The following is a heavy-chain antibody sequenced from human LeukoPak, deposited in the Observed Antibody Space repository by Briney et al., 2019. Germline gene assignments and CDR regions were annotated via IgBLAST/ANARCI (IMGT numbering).Heavy chain of an antibody. V-gene: IGHV4-31*03. CDR2: IYYSGST. CDR3: ASGDNDPLFDY. CDR1: GASVSSGSYY. J-gene: IGHJ4*02. Sequence: PSETLSLTCNVSGASVSSGSYYWSWIRQPPGKGLEWIGSIYYSGSTNYNPSLQGRVTISLDTSRNQFSLKLSSVTAADTAVYYCASGDNDPLFDYWGQGTLVTVSS. D-gene: IGHD1-1*01.